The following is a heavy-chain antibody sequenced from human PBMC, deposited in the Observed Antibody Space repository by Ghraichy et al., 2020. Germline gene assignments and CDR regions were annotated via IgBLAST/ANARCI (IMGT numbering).Heavy chain of an antibody. CDR1: GFTFSSYA. D-gene: IGHD6-25*01. J-gene: IGHJ4*02. CDR2: ISGSGGST. CDR3: ARRHAFDY. V-gene: IGHV3-23*01. Sequence: ETLSLTCAASGFTFSSYAMSWVRQAPGKGLEWVSAISGSGGSTYYADSVKGRFTISRDNSKNTLYLQMNSLRAEDTAVYYCARRHAFDYWGQGTLVTVSS.